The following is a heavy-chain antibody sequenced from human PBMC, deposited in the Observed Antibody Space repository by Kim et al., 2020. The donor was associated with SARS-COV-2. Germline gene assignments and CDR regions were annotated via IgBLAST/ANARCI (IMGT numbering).Heavy chain of an antibody. CDR3: ARNRSPWESSFDY. J-gene: IGHJ4*02. CDR2: INPNSGGT. V-gene: IGHV1-2*06. Sequence: ASVKVSFKASGYTFTGYYMHWVRQAPGQGLEWMGRINPNSGGTNYAQKFQGRVTMTRDTSISTAYMELSRLRSDDTAVYYCARNRSPWESSFDYWGQGTLVTVSS. CDR1: GYTFTGYY. D-gene: IGHD1-26*01.